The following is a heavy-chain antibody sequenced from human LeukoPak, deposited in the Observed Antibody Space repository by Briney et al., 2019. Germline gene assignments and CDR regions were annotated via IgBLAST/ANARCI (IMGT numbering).Heavy chain of an antibody. CDR2: IYTSGST. CDR1: GGSISSYY. J-gene: IGHJ4*02. CDR3: ARDRGKGYSSSSMRGYFVY. V-gene: IGHV4-4*07. Sequence: SETLSLTCTVSGGSISSYYWSWIRQPAGKGLEWLGRIYTSGSTNYNPSLKSRLTMSVDPSKNQFSLKLSSVTAADTAVYYCARDRGKGYSSSSMRGYFVYWGQGTLVTVSS. D-gene: IGHD6-6*01.